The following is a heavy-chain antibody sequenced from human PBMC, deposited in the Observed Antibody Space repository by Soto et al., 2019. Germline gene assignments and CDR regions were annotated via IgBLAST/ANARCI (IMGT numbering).Heavy chain of an antibody. CDR1: GFTFSSYA. J-gene: IGHJ4*02. CDR3: AKDDDFWSGYPPVSDY. D-gene: IGHD3-3*01. Sequence: GGSLRLSCAASGFTFSSYAMSWVRQAPGKGLEWVSAISGSGGSTYYADSVKGRFTISRDNSKNTLYLQMNSLRAEDTAVYYCAKDDDFWSGYPPVSDYRGQGTLVTVSS. V-gene: IGHV3-23*01. CDR2: ISGSGGST.